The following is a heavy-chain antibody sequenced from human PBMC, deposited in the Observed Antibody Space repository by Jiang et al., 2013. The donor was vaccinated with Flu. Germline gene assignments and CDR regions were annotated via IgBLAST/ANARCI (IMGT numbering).Heavy chain of an antibody. CDR3: ARLKGSILGATTFDQ. D-gene: IGHD1-26*01. V-gene: IGHV4-59*08. CDR1: GGSISFYY. CDR2: MYNSGTA. Sequence: GSGLVKPSETLSLTCTVSGGSISFYYWSWIRQPPGKGLEWIGYMYNSGTADYNPSLKSRITISVDTSKNQISLKLSSVTVADTAVYYCARLKGSILGATTFDQWGQGTLVTASS. J-gene: IGHJ4*02.